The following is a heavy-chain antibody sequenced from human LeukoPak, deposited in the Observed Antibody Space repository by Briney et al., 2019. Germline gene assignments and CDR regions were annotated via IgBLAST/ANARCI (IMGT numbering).Heavy chain of an antibody. D-gene: IGHD3-22*01. CDR3: ARSTIDSSGSKCYFDY. J-gene: IGHJ4*02. CDR1: GGTFISYA. CDR2: IIPILGIA. V-gene: IGHV1-69*04. Sequence: SVKISCKASGGTFISYAISWVRQARGQGLEWMGRIIPILGIANYAQKFQGRVTITADKSTSTAYMELSSLRSEGTAVYYCARSTIDSSGSKCYFDYWGQGTLVTVSS.